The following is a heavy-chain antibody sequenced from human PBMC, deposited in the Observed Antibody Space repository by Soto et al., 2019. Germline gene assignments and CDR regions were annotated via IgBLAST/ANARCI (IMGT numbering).Heavy chain of an antibody. D-gene: IGHD6-19*01. J-gene: IGHJ5*02. CDR3: ARRTDSSSSEYSSGWYFVWWFDP. Sequence: SETLSLTCAVYGGSFSGYYWSWIRQPPGKGLEWIGEINHSGSTNYNPSLKSRVTISVDTSKNQFSLKLSSVTAADTAVYYCARRTDSSSSEYSSGWYFVWWFDPWGQGTLVTVSS. CDR1: GGSFSGYY. V-gene: IGHV4-34*01. CDR2: INHSGST.